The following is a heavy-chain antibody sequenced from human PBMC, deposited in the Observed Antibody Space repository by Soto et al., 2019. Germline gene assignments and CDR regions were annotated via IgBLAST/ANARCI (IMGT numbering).Heavy chain of an antibody. Sequence: QVQLQESGPGLVKPSQTLSLTCTVSGGSISSGAHYWRWTRQPPGKGLEWIGYIYYSGSTYHNKSLKSRVTISVDTPENQFSLKLNSVTAADTAVYYCSRVTAMGQEFDSWGQGTLVTVSS. CDR2: IYYSGST. D-gene: IGHD5-18*01. CDR3: SRVTAMGQEFDS. CDR1: GGSISSGAHY. V-gene: IGHV4-30-4*01. J-gene: IGHJ4*02.